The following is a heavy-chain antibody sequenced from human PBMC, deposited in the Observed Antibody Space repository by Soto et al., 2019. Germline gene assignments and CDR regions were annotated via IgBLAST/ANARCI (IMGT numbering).Heavy chain of an antibody. D-gene: IGHD6-13*01. CDR1: VDSVSSNSAA. CDR2: TYYRSKWYN. J-gene: IGHJ6*02. V-gene: IGHV6-1*01. CDR3: ARAAGAGDYYYYYGMDV. Sequence: SQTLSLTCALSVDSVSSNSAAWNWIRQSPSRGIEWLGRTYYRSKWYNDYAVSVKSRITINPDTSKNQFSLQLNSVTPEDTAVYYCARAAGAGDYYYYYGMDVWGQGTTVTVSS.